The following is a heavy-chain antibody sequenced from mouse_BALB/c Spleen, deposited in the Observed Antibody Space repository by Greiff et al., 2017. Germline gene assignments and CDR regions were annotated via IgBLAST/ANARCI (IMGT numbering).Heavy chain of an antibody. V-gene: IGHV14-3*02. Sequence: EVKVVESGAELVKPGASVKLSCTASGFNIKDTYMHWVKQRPEQGLEWIGRIDPANGNTKYDPKFQGKATITADTSSNTAYLQLSSLTSEDTAVYYCARMGYYWGQGTTLTVSS. J-gene: IGHJ2*01. CDR1: GFNIKDTY. CDR2: IDPANGNT. CDR3: ARMGYY. D-gene: IGHD2-3*01.